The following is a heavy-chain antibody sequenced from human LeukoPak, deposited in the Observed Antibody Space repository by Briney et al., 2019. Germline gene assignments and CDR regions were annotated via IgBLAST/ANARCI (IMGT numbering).Heavy chain of an antibody. CDR2: IKSKTDGGTA. CDR1: GFTFGDYA. D-gene: IGHD3-22*01. Sequence: GGSLRLSCTASGFTFGDYAMSWFRQAPGKGLEWVGRIKSKTDGGTADYAAPVKGRFTISRDDSKNTLYLQMNSLKTEDTAVYYCTTDPGYYYDSSGYPNWFDPWGQGTLVTVSS. J-gene: IGHJ5*02. CDR3: TTDPGYYYDSSGYPNWFDP. V-gene: IGHV3-15*01.